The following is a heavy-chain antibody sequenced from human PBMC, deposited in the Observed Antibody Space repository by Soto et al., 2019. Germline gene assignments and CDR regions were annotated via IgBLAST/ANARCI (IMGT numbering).Heavy chain of an antibody. CDR2: IYYSGST. CDR1: GGSISSYY. D-gene: IGHD3-10*01. V-gene: IGHV4-59*01. Sequence: SETLSLTCTVSGGSISSYYWSWIRQPPGKGLEWIGYIYYSGSTNYNPSLKSRVTISVDTSKNQFSLKLSSVTAADTAVYYCARVPQITMVRGVIFYFDYWGQGTLVTVSS. J-gene: IGHJ4*02. CDR3: ARVPQITMVRGVIFYFDY.